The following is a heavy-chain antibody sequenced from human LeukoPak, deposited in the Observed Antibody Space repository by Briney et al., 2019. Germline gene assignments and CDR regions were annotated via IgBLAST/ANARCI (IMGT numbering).Heavy chain of an antibody. V-gene: IGHV3-74*01. CDR3: VRDWDHFDFDS. Sequence: GSLRLSCAASGFTFSNYRMHWVRQAPGKGLVWVSRIKGDGSHTVYADSVRGRFTISRDNAKNTLYLQMKSLRDEDTAVYYCVRDWDHFDFDSWGQGTLVTVSS. J-gene: IGHJ5*01. D-gene: IGHD1-26*01. CDR1: GFTFSNYR. CDR2: IKGDGSHT.